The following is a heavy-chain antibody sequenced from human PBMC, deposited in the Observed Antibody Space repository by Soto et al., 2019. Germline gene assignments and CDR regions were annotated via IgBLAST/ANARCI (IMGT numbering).Heavy chain of an antibody. CDR1: GFPFSNAW. CDR3: TTAFLTIFGVVIINNWFDP. CDR2: IKSKTDGGTT. J-gene: IGHJ5*02. Sequence: GGSLSLSWASSGFPFSNAWMSWVRPAPGKGLEWVGRIKSKTDGGTTDYAAPVKGRFTISRDDSKNTLYLQMSSLKTEDTAVYYCTTAFLTIFGVVIINNWFDPWGQGTLVPVSS. V-gene: IGHV3-15*01. D-gene: IGHD3-3*01.